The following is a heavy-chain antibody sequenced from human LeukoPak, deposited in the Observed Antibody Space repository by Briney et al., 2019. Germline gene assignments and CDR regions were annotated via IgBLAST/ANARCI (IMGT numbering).Heavy chain of an antibody. J-gene: IGHJ4*02. CDR2: TNHSGST. D-gene: IGHD1-26*01. CDR1: GGSFSGYY. Sequence: SETLSLTCAVYGGSFSGYYWSWIRQPPGKGLEWIGETNHSGSTNYNPSLKSRVTISVDTSKNQFSLKLSSVTAADTAVYYCARVEFKVGSSPGYFDYWGQGTLVTVSS. CDR3: ARVEFKVGSSPGYFDY. V-gene: IGHV4-34*01.